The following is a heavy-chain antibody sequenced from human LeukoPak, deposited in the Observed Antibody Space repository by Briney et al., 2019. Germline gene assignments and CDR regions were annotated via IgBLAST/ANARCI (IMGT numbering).Heavy chain of an antibody. V-gene: IGHV3-74*01. CDR3: VRDVPHNWFDS. CDR2: VETDGSSA. Sequence: PGGSLRLSCAASGFTFTSYWMHWVRQAPGKGLVWVSLVETDGSSATYADSVRGRFTISRDNAKNTVYPQMNSLRVEDTAVYYCVRDVPHNWFDSWGQGTLVTVPS. CDR1: GFTFTSYW. J-gene: IGHJ5*01.